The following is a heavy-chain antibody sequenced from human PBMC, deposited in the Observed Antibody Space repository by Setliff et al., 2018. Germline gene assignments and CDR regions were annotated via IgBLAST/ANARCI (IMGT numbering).Heavy chain of an antibody. J-gene: IGHJ4*02. D-gene: IGHD2-2*01. Sequence: GGSLRLSCAASGFTFDDYAMHWVRQAPGKGLEWVSGISWNSGIVAYADSVNGRFSISRDDSKSSLYLQMNSLKSEDTAVYYCARVGYCDGPTCYPFDYWGPGTLVTVSS. CDR1: GFTFDDYA. CDR3: ARVGYCDGPTCYPFDY. V-gene: IGHV3-9*01. CDR2: ISWNSGIV.